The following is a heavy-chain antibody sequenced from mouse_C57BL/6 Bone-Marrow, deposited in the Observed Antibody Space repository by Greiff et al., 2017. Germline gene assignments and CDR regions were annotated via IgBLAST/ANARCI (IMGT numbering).Heavy chain of an antibody. V-gene: IGHV1-72*01. CDR1: GYTFTSYW. CDR3: ARRDWDGPWFAY. CDR2: IDPNSGGT. J-gene: IGHJ3*01. Sequence: VKLQQPGADLVKPGASVKLSCKASGYTFTSYWMHWVKQRPGRGLEWIGRIDPNSGGTKYNEKFKSKATLTVDKPSSTAYMQLSSLTSEDSAVYYCARRDWDGPWFAYWGQGTLVTVSA. D-gene: IGHD4-1*01.